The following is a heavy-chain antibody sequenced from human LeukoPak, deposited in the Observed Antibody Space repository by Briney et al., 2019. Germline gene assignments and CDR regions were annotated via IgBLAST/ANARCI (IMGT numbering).Heavy chain of an antibody. V-gene: IGHV5-51*01. CDR1: GYSFTSYW. CDR2: IYPGDSDT. CDR3: ARVGCSGGSCYNYYYYYYMDV. Sequence: GESLKISCKGSGYSFTSYWIGWVRQMPGKGLEWMGIIYPGDSDTRYSPSFQGQVTISADKSISTANLQWSSLKASDTAMYYCARVGCSGGSCYNYYYYYYMDVWGKGTTVTVSS. D-gene: IGHD2-15*01. J-gene: IGHJ6*03.